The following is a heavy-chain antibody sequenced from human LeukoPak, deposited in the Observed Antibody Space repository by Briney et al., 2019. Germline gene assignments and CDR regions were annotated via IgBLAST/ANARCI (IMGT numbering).Heavy chain of an antibody. D-gene: IGHD2-15*01. CDR1: GGSFSGYY. Sequence: SETLSLTCAVYGGSFSGYYWSWIRQPPGKGLEWIGEINHSGSTNYNPSLKSRVTISVDTSKNQFSLKLSSVTAADTAVYYCARGLVGVVVAIDAFDIWGQGKMVTVFS. CDR3: ARGLVGVVVAIDAFDI. V-gene: IGHV4-34*01. J-gene: IGHJ3*02. CDR2: INHSGST.